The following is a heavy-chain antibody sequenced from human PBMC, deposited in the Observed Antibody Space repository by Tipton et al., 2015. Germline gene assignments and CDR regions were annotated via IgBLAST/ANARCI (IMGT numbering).Heavy chain of an antibody. V-gene: IGHV4-39*01. J-gene: IGHJ4*02. Sequence: TLSLTCTVSGGSLISSTYYWGWIRQPPGKGLEWIGSVFYSGRTYYNPSLQSRVTISVDTSKNQFSLRLNSVTAADTSIYYCARQTRSSDSSSYFPIKVPGAFDYWGQGTLVTVSS. CDR3: ARQTRSSDSSSYFPIKVPGAFDY. CDR1: GGSLISSTYY. D-gene: IGHD3-22*01. CDR2: VFYSGRT.